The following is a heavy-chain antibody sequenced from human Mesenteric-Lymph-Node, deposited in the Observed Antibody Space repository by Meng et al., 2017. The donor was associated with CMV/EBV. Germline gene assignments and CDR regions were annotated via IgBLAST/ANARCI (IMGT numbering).Heavy chain of an antibody. Sequence: SCKASGYTFTSYAMHWVRQAHGQRLEWMGWINAGNGNTKYSQKFQGRVTITRDTSASTAYMELSSLRSEDTAVYYCARMAADLPIDYWGQGTLVTVSS. CDR1: GYTFTSYA. CDR3: ARMAADLPIDY. V-gene: IGHV1-3*01. D-gene: IGHD6-13*01. J-gene: IGHJ4*02. CDR2: INAGNGNT.